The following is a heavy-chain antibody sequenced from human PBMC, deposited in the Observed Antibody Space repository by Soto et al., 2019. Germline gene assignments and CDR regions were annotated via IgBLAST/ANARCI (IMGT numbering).Heavy chain of an antibody. CDR1: GYAFTNFG. V-gene: IGHV1-69*04. J-gene: IGHJ3*02. CDR2: IIPLLDTT. D-gene: IGHD6-19*01. Sequence: PVKESCKAAGYAFTNFGISWVRQDPGQGLEWMGRIIPLLDTTNYAQKFQGRVTITRDTSASTAYMELSSLRSEDTAVYYCARWSSGWPDAFDIWGQGTMVTVSS. CDR3: ARWSSGWPDAFDI.